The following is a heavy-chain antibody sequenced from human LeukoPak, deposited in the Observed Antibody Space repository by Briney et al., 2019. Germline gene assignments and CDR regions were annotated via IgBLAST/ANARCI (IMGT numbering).Heavy chain of an antibody. CDR3: ARDNGDYGGTFDI. D-gene: IGHD4-17*01. CDR2: ISYDGNNK. V-gene: IGHV3-30-3*01. CDR1: GFTFSSYA. J-gene: IGHJ3*02. Sequence: GGSLRLSCAASGFTFSSYAMSWVHQAPGKGLEWVAVISYDGNNKYYTDSVKGRFTISRDNSKNTLYPQMNSLRPEDTAVYYCARDNGDYGGTFDIWGQGTKVTVSS.